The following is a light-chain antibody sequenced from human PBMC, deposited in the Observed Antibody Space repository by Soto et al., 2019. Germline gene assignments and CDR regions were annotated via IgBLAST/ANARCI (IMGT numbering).Light chain of an antibody. CDR1: SSDVGDYNY. CDR2: DVS. Sequence: QSALTQPASVSGSPGQSIAISCTGTSSDVGDYNYVSWYQQHPGKAPKLMIYDVSERPSGVSNRFSGSKSGNTASLTISGLQAEDEADYYCSSYTSSNTLYLFGTGTKLTVL. J-gene: IGLJ1*01. V-gene: IGLV2-14*03. CDR3: SSYTSSNTLYL.